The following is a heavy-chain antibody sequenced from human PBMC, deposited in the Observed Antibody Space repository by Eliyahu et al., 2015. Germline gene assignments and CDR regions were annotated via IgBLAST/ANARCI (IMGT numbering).Heavy chain of an antibody. V-gene: IGHV2-26*01. CDR2: IFSNDEK. CDR1: GFSLSNARMG. CDR3: ARIRKPGFWSGYYSDLLSPPYE. Sequence: QVTLKESGPVLVKPTETLTLTCTVSGFSLSNARMGVSWXRQPPGKALEWLAHIFSNDEKSYSTSPKSRLTISKDTSKSQVVLTMTNMDPVDTATYYCARIRKPGFWSGYYSDLLSPPYEWGQGTLVTVSS. D-gene: IGHD3-3*01. J-gene: IGHJ4*02.